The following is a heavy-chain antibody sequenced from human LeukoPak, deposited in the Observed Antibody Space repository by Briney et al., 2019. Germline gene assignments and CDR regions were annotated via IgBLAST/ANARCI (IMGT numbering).Heavy chain of an antibody. D-gene: IGHD3-10*01. J-gene: IGHJ4*02. V-gene: IGHV1-2*02. CDR1: GYTFTGYY. CDR2: INCNNGDT. Sequence: ASVKVSCKTSGYTFTGYYMHWMRQAPGQGLEWMGWINCNNGDTIYAQKFEGRVTVTRDTSISTAYMELSRLEYDDTAVYYCARSGEIWGQGTLVTVSS. CDR3: ARSGEI.